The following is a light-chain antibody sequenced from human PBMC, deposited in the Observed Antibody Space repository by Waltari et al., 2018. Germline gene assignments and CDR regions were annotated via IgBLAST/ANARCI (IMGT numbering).Light chain of an antibody. CDR2: EVG. CDR1: SSDVGSYNL. CDR3: CSYAGSNTWV. V-gene: IGLV2-23*02. J-gene: IGLJ3*02. Sequence: QSDLTQPASVSGSPGQSIAISCTGTSSDVGSYNLVSWYQQHPGKAPKFMIYEVGKRPSGVSNRFSGSKSGNTASLTISGLQAEDEADYYCCSYAGSNTWVFGGGTKLTVL.